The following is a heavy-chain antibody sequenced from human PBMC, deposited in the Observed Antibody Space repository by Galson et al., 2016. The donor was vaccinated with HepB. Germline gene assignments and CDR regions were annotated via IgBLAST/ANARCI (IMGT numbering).Heavy chain of an antibody. J-gene: IGHJ4*02. Sequence: QSGAEVKKPGESLKISCKGSGYTFTNYWIGWVRQMPGKGLEWMGIIYPGDSDTRYSPSFKGQVTISADKSIRTAYLHWSSLKASDTAMYYCARSQSSTWYFHGIYWGQGTQVTVYS. CDR1: GYTFTNYW. V-gene: IGHV5-51*01. D-gene: IGHD2/OR15-2a*01. CDR3: ARSQSSTWYFHGIY. CDR2: IYPGDSDT.